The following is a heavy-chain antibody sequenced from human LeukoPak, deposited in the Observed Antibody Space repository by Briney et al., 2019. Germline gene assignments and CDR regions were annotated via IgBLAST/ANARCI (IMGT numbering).Heavy chain of an antibody. CDR3: ARGAYSGVS. J-gene: IGHJ5*02. V-gene: IGHV4-4*07. Sequence: SETLSLTCTVSGGSIRTSYWNWIRQPAGKGLEWIGRIYISGSTIYNPPLKSRVTMSIDSSKNQISLSLTSVTAADTAMYYCARGAYSGVSWGQGTLVTVSS. D-gene: IGHD3-3*01. CDR2: IYISGST. CDR1: GGSIRTSY.